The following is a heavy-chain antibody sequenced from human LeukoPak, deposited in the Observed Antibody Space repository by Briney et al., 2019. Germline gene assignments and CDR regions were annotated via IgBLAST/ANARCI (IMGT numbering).Heavy chain of an antibody. V-gene: IGHV3-7*01. J-gene: IGHJ5*02. D-gene: IGHD2-2*01. CDR2: IKQDGSEK. CDR1: GFTFSSYC. Sequence: GGSLRLSCAASGFTFSSYCTSWGRRGPGEGVGWGANIKQDGSEKYYVDSVKGRLTISRDNAKNSLYLQMNRLRAEDTAVYYCARGHSLVVPAATKLDPWGQGTLVTVSS. CDR3: ARGHSLVVPAATKLDP.